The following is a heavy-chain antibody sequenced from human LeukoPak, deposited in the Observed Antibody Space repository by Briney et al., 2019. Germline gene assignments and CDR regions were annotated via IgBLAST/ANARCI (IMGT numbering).Heavy chain of an antibody. D-gene: IGHD3-3*01. V-gene: IGHV3-74*01. Sequence: PGGSLRLSCAASRFTFSSYWMHWVRQAPGKGLVWVSRINGDGSSTNYADSVKGRFTISRDNAKNSLFLQMNSLRAEDTALYYCARGEKSGVAYTNWLDSWGQGTLVPVSS. CDR2: INGDGSST. CDR3: ARGEKSGVAYTNWLDS. J-gene: IGHJ5*01. CDR1: RFTFSSYW.